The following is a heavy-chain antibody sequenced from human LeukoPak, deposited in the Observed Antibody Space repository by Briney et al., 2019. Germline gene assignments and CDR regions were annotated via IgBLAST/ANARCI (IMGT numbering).Heavy chain of an antibody. V-gene: IGHV3-33*08. CDR3: ARTGWDPGYCSSTSCFWGMSWFDP. Sequence: GGSLRLSCVASGFTFSSYGMHWVRQAPGKGLEWVAVIWYDGSNKYYADSVKGRFTISRDNSKNTLYLQMNSLRAEDTAVYYCARTGWDPGYCSSTSCFWGMSWFDPWGQGTLVTVSS. J-gene: IGHJ5*02. D-gene: IGHD2-2*01. CDR2: IWYDGSNK. CDR1: GFTFSSYG.